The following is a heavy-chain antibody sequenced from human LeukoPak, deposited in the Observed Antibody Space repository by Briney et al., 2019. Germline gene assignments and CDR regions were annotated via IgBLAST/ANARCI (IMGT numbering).Heavy chain of an antibody. CDR1: GGSISSYY. CDR2: IYYSGST. V-gene: IGHV4-59*01. D-gene: IGHD3-3*01. J-gene: IGHJ5*02. CDR3: ARGSDDFWSGYFRLGWFDP. Sequence: SETLSLTCTVSGGSISSYYWSWIRQPPGKGLEWIGYIYYSGSTNYNPSLKSRVTISVDTSKNQFSLNLSSVTAADTAVYYCARGSDDFWSGYFRLGWFDPRGQGTLVTVSS.